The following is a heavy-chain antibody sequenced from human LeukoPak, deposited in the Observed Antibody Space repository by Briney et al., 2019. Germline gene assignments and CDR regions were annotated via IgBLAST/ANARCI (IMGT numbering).Heavy chain of an antibody. CDR2: IVLGSGNT. J-gene: IGHJ5*02. CDR3: AAQRGASLHDFWSTRLFDP. Sequence: SVKVSCKASGFTFHTSAMQWVRQARGQRLEWIGWIVLGSGNTVYSHKFHDRVIITRDMSTSTVYMELDILGSEDTAVYYCAAQRGASLHDFWSTRLFDPWGQGTLVTVYS. V-gene: IGHV1-58*02. D-gene: IGHD3-3*01. CDR1: GFTFHTSA.